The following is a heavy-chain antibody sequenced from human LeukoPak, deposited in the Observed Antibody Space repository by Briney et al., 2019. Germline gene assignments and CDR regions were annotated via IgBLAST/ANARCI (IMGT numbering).Heavy chain of an antibody. CDR1: GYTFTGYY. V-gene: IGHV1-2*02. CDR3: ARGDAPTDEDIVVVVAATQGYYYYGVDV. J-gene: IGHJ6*02. CDR2: INPNSGGT. D-gene: IGHD2-15*01. Sequence: VKVSCKASGYTFTGYYMHWVRQAPGQGLEWMGWINPNSGGTNYAQKFQGRVTMTRDTSISTAYMELSRLRSDDTAVYYCARGDAPTDEDIVVVVAATQGYYYYGVDVWGQGTTVTVSS.